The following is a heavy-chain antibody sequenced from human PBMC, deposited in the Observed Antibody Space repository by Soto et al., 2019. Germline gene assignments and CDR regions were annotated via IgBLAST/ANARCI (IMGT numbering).Heavy chain of an antibody. CDR1: GYSFAGYW. V-gene: IGHV5-10-1*01. D-gene: IGHD3-10*01. CDR3: ARHQSGSGNSNFDF. J-gene: IGHJ4*02. Sequence: GESLKISCKGSGYSFAGYWITWVRQKPGKGLEWMGRIDPSDSQTYYSPSFRGHVTISVTKSITTVFLQWSSLRASDTATYYCARHQSGSGNSNFDFWGQGTPVTVSS. CDR2: IDPSDSQT.